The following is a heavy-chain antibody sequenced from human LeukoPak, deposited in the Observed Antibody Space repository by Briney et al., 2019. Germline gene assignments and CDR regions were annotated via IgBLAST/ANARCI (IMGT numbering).Heavy chain of an antibody. CDR1: GGSISSGGYY. Sequence: TSETLSLTCTVSGGSISSGGYYWSWIRQPPGKGLEWIGYIYHSGSTYYNPSLKSRVTISVDRSKNQFSLKLSSVTAADTAVYYCAIQVGGIAAAGNWFDPWGQGTLVTVSS. J-gene: IGHJ5*02. V-gene: IGHV4-30-2*01. D-gene: IGHD6-13*01. CDR3: AIQVGGIAAAGNWFDP. CDR2: IYHSGST.